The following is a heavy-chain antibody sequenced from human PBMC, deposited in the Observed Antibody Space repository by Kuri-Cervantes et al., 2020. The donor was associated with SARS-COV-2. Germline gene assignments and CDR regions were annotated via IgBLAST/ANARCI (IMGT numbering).Heavy chain of an antibody. CDR1: GFTFSNFG. V-gene: IGHV3-30*03. CDR3: ARGAAAADYFFYGMDV. Sequence: GESLKISCAASGFTFSNFGMHWVRQAPGKGLEWATLISYDGSDKYYADSVKGRFTISRDNSKSTLFLQMNSLRAEDTAEYYCARGAAAADYFFYGMDVWGRGTTVTVS. D-gene: IGHD6-13*01. J-gene: IGHJ6*02. CDR2: ISYDGSDK.